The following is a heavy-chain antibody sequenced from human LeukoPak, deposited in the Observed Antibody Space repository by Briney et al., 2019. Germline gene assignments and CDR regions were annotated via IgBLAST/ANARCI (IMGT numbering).Heavy chain of an antibody. CDR3: ARARYSGSSGFDP. D-gene: IGHD1-26*01. CDR1: GFTVSSYA. Sequence: PGGSLRLSCAASGFTVSSYAMHWVRQAPGKGLEWVAVISYDGSNKYYADSVKGRFTISRDNSKNTLYLQMNSLRAEDTAVYYCARARYSGSSGFDPWGQGTLVTVSS. CDR2: ISYDGSNK. V-gene: IGHV3-30*01. J-gene: IGHJ5*02.